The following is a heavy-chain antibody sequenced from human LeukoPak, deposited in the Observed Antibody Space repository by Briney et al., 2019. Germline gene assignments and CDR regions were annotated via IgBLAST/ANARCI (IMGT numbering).Heavy chain of an antibody. D-gene: IGHD3-16*01. Sequence: PGRSLRLSCAASGFTFSSYGMHWVRQAPGNGLEWVAVIWYDGSNKYYADSVKGRFTISRDNSKNTLYLQMNSLRAGDTAVYYCARDWGNYYFDYWGQGTLVTVSS. CDR1: GFTFSSYG. V-gene: IGHV3-33*01. J-gene: IGHJ4*02. CDR2: IWYDGSNK. CDR3: ARDWGNYYFDY.